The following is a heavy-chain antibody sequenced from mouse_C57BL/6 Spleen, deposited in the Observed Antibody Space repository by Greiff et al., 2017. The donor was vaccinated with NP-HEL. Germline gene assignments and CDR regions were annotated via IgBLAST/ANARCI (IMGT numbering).Heavy chain of an antibody. CDR1: GYTFTDYY. CDR2: IYPGSGNT. V-gene: IGHV1-76*01. CDR3: ASSGLYYGSSYEYFDV. Sequence: VQLQQSGAELVRPGASVKLSCKASGYTFTDYYINWVKQRPGQGLEWIARIYPGSGNTYYTEKFKGKAPLTAEKSSSTAYMQLSSLTSEDSAVYFGASSGLYYGSSYEYFDVWGTGTTVTVSS. D-gene: IGHD1-1*01. J-gene: IGHJ1*03.